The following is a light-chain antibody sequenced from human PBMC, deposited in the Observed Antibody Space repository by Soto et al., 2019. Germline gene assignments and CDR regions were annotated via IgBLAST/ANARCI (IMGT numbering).Light chain of an antibody. J-gene: IGLJ1*01. CDR1: TSNIGADYD. Sequence: QSVLTXPPSVSGAPGQRVTISCTGSTSNIGADYDVHWYQQLPGTAPKLLIYGSSDRPSGVPDRFSGSKSGTSASLAITGLQAEDEADYYCQSYDSSLINYVFGTGTKVTVL. V-gene: IGLV1-40*01. CDR2: GSS. CDR3: QSYDSSLINYV.